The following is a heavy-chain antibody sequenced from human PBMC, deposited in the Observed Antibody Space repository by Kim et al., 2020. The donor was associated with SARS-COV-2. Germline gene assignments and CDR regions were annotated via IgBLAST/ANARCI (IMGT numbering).Heavy chain of an antibody. J-gene: IGHJ4*02. CDR2: ISSAASTI. CDR3: ASDLRGSEAYPKLGEY. Sequence: GGSLRLSCAASGFIFSSYSMNWVRQVPGKGLECVSYISSAASTIYYADSVNGRFTISRDNAKKSLYLQMDSLRDEDTAVYYCASDLRGSEAYPKLGEYWRKGTPLPVFS. CDR1: GFIFSSYS. D-gene: IGHD3-10*01. V-gene: IGHV3-48*02.